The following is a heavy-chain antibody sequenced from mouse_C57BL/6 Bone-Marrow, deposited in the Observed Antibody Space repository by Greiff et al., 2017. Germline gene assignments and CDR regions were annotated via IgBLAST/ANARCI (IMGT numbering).Heavy chain of an antibody. V-gene: IGHV2-5*01. J-gene: IGHJ4*01. CDR1: GFSLTSYG. CDR3: AAIIYYYGTWAMDY. CDR2: IWSGGSS. Sequence: QVQLKQSGPGLVKPSQSLSITCTVSGFSLTSYGVHWVRQSPGKGLEWLGVIWSGGSSDYNAAFMSRLSITKDISKSQVFLKMNSLQADDTAIYSCAAIIYYYGTWAMDYWGQGTSVTVSS. D-gene: IGHD1-1*01.